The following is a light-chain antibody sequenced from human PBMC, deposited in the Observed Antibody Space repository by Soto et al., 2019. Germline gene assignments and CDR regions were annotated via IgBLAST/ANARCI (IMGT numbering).Light chain of an antibody. CDR2: VAS. V-gene: IGKV1-39*01. Sequence: DIQMTQSPSSLSASVGDRVTITCRASQTIGTYLNWYQQTPGKAPKLLIYVASSLQSGVPSRFSGRGSGTDFTLTISSLQPEDFATYYCQQSVTTHFTFGPGTKVNIK. J-gene: IGKJ3*01. CDR3: QQSVTTHFT. CDR1: QTIGTY.